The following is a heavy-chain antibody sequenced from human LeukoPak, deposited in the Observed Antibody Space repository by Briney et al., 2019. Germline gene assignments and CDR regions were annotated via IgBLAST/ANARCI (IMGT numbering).Heavy chain of an antibody. J-gene: IGHJ4*02. D-gene: IGHD1/OR15-1a*01. V-gene: IGHV4-4*07. CDR3: AGAPAGTPLDN. CDR2: IYTSGQT. Sequence: SETLSLTCSVSGGSIAIYYWHWVRQSADKRLEWLGRIYTSGQTTYSPSLKSRVAMTIDTSKNQLSLRLISVTAADSAIYYCAGAPAGTPLDNWGQGTQVIVSS. CDR1: GGSIAIYY.